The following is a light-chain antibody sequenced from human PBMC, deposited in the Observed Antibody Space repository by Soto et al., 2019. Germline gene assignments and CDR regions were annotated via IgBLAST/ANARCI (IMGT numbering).Light chain of an antibody. CDR3: SSYTASSTLV. J-gene: IGLJ3*02. V-gene: IGLV2-14*01. CDR2: DVS. CDR1: SSDVGRYIY. Sequence: QSALTQPASVSGSPGQSITISCTGTSSDVGRYIYVSWYQQHPGRAPKLMIYDVSNRPSGVSNRFPGSKSGNTASLTISGLQAEDEADYYCSSYTASSTLVFGGGTKLTVL.